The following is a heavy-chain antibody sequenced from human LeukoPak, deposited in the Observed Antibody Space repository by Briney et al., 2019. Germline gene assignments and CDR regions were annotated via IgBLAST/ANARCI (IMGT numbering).Heavy chain of an antibody. Sequence: GGSLRLSCEASGFTFSRFTMNWVRQAPGKGPEWVSSIDTSSSHISYADSVKGRFTISRDNAKNSLYLQMNSLRVDDTAVYYCARGESTVTNWGQGTLVIVSS. D-gene: IGHD4-17*01. CDR3: ARGESTVTN. CDR2: IDTSSSHI. CDR1: GFTFSRFT. J-gene: IGHJ4*02. V-gene: IGHV3-21*04.